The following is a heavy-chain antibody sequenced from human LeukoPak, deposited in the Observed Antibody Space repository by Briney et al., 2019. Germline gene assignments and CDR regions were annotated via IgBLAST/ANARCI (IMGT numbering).Heavy chain of an antibody. D-gene: IGHD3-9*01. CDR1: GFTFSSYW. J-gene: IGHJ4*02. V-gene: IGHV3-30*18. Sequence: GGSLRLSCAASGFTFSSYWMHWVRQAPGKGLEWVAVISYDGSNKYYADSVKGRFTISRDNSKNTLYLQMNSLRAEDTAVYYYAKTRDLFVTGLLDYWGQGTLVTVSS. CDR2: ISYDGSNK. CDR3: AKTRDLFVTGLLDY.